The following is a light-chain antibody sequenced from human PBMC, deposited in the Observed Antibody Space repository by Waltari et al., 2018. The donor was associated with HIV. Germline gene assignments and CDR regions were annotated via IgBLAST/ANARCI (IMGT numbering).Light chain of an antibody. Sequence: DIVMTQSPLYMPVTPGEPASISCRSSQSLLSSNGFNYLDWYLQKPGQSPQLLIYLGSNRASGVPDRFSGSGSGTDFTLKISRVEAEDVGVYYCMQALQTPLITFGQGTRLEIK. J-gene: IGKJ5*01. CDR3: MQALQTPLIT. V-gene: IGKV2-28*01. CDR2: LGS. CDR1: QSLLSSNGFNY.